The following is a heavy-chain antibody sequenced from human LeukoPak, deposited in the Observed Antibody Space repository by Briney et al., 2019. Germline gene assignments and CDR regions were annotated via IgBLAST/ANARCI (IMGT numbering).Heavy chain of an antibody. Sequence: GGSLRVSCAASGFTVSNDYMSWVRQAPGKGLEWVSAIYSGGSTYYADSVKGRFTISRDNSKNTLYLQMNSLRAEDTAVYYCARDAPLYSGSYFFDYWGQGTLVTVSS. D-gene: IGHD1-26*01. V-gene: IGHV3-53*01. CDR2: IYSGGST. CDR1: GFTVSNDY. CDR3: ARDAPLYSGSYFFDY. J-gene: IGHJ4*02.